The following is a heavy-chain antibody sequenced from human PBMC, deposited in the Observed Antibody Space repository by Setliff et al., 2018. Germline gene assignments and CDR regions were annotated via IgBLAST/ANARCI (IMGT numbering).Heavy chain of an antibody. CDR2: IHQRGRT. V-gene: IGHV4-34*01. CDR3: ASPGRDNLDSPFDAFDI. CDR1: GGSFTNYY. J-gene: IGHJ3*02. Sequence: SETLSLTCTVYGGSFTNYYWGWIRQSPGKGLEWLATIHQRGRTYYNPSLNSRVTISLGTSKNHFSLKLRSVTAEDSAVYYCASPGRDNLDSPFDAFDIWGQGTKVTVSS. D-gene: IGHD3-3*01.